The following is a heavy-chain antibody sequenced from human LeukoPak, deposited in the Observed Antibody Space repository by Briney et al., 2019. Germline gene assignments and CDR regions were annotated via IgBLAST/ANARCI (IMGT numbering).Heavy chain of an antibody. J-gene: IGHJ3*02. V-gene: IGHV1-69*05. CDR1: GGTISSYA. CDR3: AREIPGPYMIVAVGDAFDI. CDR2: IIPIFGTA. Sequence: ASVKVSCKASGGTISSYAISWVRQAPGQGLEWMGRIIPIFGTANYAQKFQGRVTITTDESTSTAYMELSSLRSEDTAVYYCAREIPGPYMIVAVGDAFDIWGQGTMVTVSS. D-gene: IGHD3-22*01.